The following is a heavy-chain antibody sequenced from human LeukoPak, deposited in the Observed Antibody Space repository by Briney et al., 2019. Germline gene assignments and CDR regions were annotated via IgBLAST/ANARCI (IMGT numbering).Heavy chain of an antibody. Sequence: SETLSLTCAVSGGSISSGGYSWSWIRQPPGTGLEWIGYIYHSGSTYYNPSLKSRVTISVDRSKNQFSLKLSSVTAADTAVYYCARGAMDDYYYYGMDVWGQGTTVTVSS. CDR2: IYHSGST. J-gene: IGHJ6*02. CDR3: ARGAMDDYYYYGMDV. D-gene: IGHD5-18*01. CDR1: GGSISSGGYS. V-gene: IGHV4-30-2*01.